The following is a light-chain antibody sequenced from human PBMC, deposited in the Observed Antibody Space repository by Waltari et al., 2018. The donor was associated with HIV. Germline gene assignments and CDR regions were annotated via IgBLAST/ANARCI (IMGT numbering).Light chain of an antibody. CDR3: QQSYGSPFT. V-gene: IGKV1-39*01. CDR2: AAS. CDR1: QSISSY. Sequence: DIRVTQSPYSLYASVGDRVTITCRASQSISSYLNWYQQKTGTAPKLLMSAASSLQSGVPSRFSGNGSGTDFTLTISSLQPEDFATYYCQQSYGSPFTFGPGSKLHIK. J-gene: IGKJ3*01.